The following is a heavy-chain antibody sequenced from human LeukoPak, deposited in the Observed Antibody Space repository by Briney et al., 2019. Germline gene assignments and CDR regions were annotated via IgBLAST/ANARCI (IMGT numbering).Heavy chain of an antibody. J-gene: IGHJ5*02. D-gene: IGHD2-2*02. CDR3: ARGRRVVVVPAAIKYWFDP. CDR2: ISYDGATT. CDR1: GFSFNRFA. Sequence: GGSLRLSCLASGFSFNRFAMHWVRQAPGKGLEWLAVISYDGATTYYANSVKGRFIISRDNSKDTVFVQMSSLRPEDTATYYCARGRRVVVVPAAIKYWFDPWGQGTLVTVSS. V-gene: IGHV3-30*04.